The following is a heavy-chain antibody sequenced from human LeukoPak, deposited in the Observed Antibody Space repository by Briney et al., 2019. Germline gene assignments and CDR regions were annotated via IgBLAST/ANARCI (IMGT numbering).Heavy chain of an antibody. Sequence: PGGSLRLSCAASGFTVSSNYMSWVRQAPGKGLEWVSVIYSGGSTYYADSVKGRFTISRDNSKNTLYLQMNSLRAEDTAVYYCARDSLYCSGGSCYSEGLDYWGQGTLVTVSS. CDR3: ARDSLYCSGGSCYSEGLDY. CDR2: IYSGGST. D-gene: IGHD2-15*01. V-gene: IGHV3-53*01. CDR1: GFTVSSNY. J-gene: IGHJ4*02.